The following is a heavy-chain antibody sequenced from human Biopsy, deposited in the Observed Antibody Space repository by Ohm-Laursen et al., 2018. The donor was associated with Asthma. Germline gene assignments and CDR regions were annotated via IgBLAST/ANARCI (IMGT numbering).Heavy chain of an antibody. CDR1: GFTFGDYW. J-gene: IGHJ1*01. CDR2: IKHDGSEK. D-gene: IGHD3-3*02. V-gene: IGHV3-7*01. Sequence: SLRLSCTASGFTFGDYWMSWVRQVPGKGLEWVANIKHDGSEKNHVDSLKGRFTISRDNAKNSLYLQMNSLRAEDTAVYYCARTFHFWSPYHAEHYQLLGQGTLVTVSS. CDR3: ARTFHFWSPYHAEHYQL.